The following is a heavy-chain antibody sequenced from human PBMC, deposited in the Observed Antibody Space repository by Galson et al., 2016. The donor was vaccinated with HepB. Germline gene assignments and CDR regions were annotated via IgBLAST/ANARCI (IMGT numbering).Heavy chain of an antibody. CDR1: GFTFNNYG. J-gene: IGHJ4*02. CDR3: AGAFDY. CDR2: ISHDGTTT. Sequence: SLRLSCAASGFTFNNYGMHWVRQAPGKGLEWVAVISHDGTTTYSADSVKGRFTISRDNSKHTLYLQMTSLRPEDTAIYYCAGAFDYWGQGILVTVSS. V-gene: IGHV3-30*03.